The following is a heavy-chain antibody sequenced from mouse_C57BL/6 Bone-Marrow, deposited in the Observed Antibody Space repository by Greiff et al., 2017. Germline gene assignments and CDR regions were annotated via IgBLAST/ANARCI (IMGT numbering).Heavy chain of an antibody. CDR3: ARTDYEDGGFAY. D-gene: IGHD2-4*01. CDR2: IYPTGGRT. J-gene: IGHJ3*01. Sequence: QVQLQQSGPELVKPGASVKLSCKASGYTFTSYEINWVKQRPGQGLEWIGGIYPTGGRTKYNEKFKGKATLTVDTSSSTAYMELLSLTSEDSAVFCCARTDYEDGGFAYWGQGTLLTVSA. CDR1: GYTFTSYE. V-gene: IGHV1-85*01.